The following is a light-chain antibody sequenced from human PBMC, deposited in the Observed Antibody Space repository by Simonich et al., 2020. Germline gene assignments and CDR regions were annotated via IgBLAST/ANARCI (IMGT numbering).Light chain of an antibody. CDR2: WAS. CDR1: QSVLYSSNNKNY. V-gene: IGKV4-1*01. J-gene: IGKJ2*01. CDR3: QQYYSTPYT. Sequence: DIVMTQSPDSLAVSLCERATINCKSNQSVLYSSNNKNYLAWYQQKPGQPPTLLMYWASTRESGVPDRFSGSGAGTDFTLTISSLQAEDVAVYYCQQYYSTPYTFGQGTKLEIK.